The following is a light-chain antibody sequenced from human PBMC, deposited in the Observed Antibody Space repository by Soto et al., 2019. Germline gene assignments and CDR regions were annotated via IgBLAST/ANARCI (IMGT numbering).Light chain of an antibody. Sequence: MTQSPSTLSASIGDRVTITCRASQSIRSYLAWFQQRPGKAPRLLISGASTRATDIPARFSGSGSGTEFTLTISSLQSEDFAVYFCQQYNYWPPLTFGGGTKVDIK. V-gene: IGKV3-15*01. J-gene: IGKJ4*01. CDR1: QSIRSY. CDR2: GAS. CDR3: QQYNYWPPLT.